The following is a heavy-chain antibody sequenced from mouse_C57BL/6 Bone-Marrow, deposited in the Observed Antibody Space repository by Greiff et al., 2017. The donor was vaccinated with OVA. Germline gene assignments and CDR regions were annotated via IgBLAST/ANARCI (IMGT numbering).Heavy chain of an antibody. CDR1: GYTFTSYG. CDR3: ARERGYYGSSYLDY. V-gene: IGHV1-81*01. Sequence: QVQLQQSGAELARPGASVKLSCKASGYTFTSYGISWVKQRTGQGLEWIGEIYPRSGNTYYNEKFKGKATLTADKSSSTAYMGLRSLTSEDSAVYFCARERGYYGSSYLDYWGQGTTLTVSS. CDR2: IYPRSGNT. J-gene: IGHJ2*01. D-gene: IGHD1-1*01.